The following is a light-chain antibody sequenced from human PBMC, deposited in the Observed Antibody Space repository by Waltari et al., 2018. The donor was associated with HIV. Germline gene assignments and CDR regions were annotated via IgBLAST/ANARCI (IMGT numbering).Light chain of an antibody. V-gene: IGLV1-44*01. CDR2: SNK. J-gene: IGLJ3*02. CDR1: SSNIGSNT. CDR3: AAWDDSLNGWV. Sequence: QSVLTQPPSASGTPGQRVTISCSGSSSNIGSNTVNWYQQLPGTAPKLLIYSNKQRPSGVPDRFSGSKSGTSASLAINGLQSEDEADYYCAAWDDSLNGWVFGGGTKLTVL.